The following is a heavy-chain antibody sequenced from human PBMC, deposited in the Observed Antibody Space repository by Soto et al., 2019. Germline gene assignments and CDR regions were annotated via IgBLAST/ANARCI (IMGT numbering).Heavy chain of an antibody. CDR2: INHSGST. D-gene: IGHD3-16*01. J-gene: IGHJ3*02. CDR3: ARPPYAFGFDI. Sequence: QVQLQQWGAGLLKPSETLSLTCAVYGGSFKGYSWTWIRQPPGKGLEWIGEINHSGSTKYNPSLKRRVTISVDTSRNQFSLKLSSVTAADTAAYFCARPPYAFGFDIWGQGTVVTVSS. CDR1: GGSFKGYS. V-gene: IGHV4-34*01.